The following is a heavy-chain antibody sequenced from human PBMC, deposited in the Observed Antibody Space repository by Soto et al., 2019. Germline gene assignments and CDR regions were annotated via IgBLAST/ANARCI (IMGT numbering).Heavy chain of an antibody. CDR3: ARAGSSYDSSGYYWDY. V-gene: IGHV1-3*01. Sequence: ASVKVSCTASGYTFTSYAMHWVRQAPGQRLEWMGWINAGNGNTKYSQKFQGRVTITRDTSASTAYMELSSLRSEDTAVYYCARAGSSYDSSGYYWDYWGQGTLVTVSS. CDR2: INAGNGNT. D-gene: IGHD3-22*01. J-gene: IGHJ4*02. CDR1: GYTFTSYA.